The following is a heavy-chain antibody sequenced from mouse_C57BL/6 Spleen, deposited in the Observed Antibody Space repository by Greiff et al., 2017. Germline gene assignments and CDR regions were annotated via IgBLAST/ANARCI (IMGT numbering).Heavy chain of an antibody. Sequence: VQLQQSGAELARPGASVKLSCKASGYTFTSYGISWVKQRTGQGLEWIGEIYPSSGNTYYNEKFKGKATLTADKSSSTAYMELRSLTSEDSAVYFGARRGLTGKGGYFDYWGQGTTLTVSS. V-gene: IGHV1-81*01. J-gene: IGHJ2*01. CDR3: ARRGLTGKGGYFDY. D-gene: IGHD4-1*01. CDR1: GYTFTSYG. CDR2: IYPSSGNT.